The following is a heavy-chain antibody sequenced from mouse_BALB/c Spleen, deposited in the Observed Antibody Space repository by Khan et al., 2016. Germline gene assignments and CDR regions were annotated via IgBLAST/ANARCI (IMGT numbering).Heavy chain of an antibody. Sequence: EVQLQDSGPGLVKPSQSLSLTCTVTGYSITSDYAWNWIRQFPGNKLEWMGYIRYSGSTTYNPSLKSRISITRDTSKNQFFLQLYSVTTEDTATYYCTRSPTATRYFDVWGAGTTVTVSS. D-gene: IGHD1-2*01. CDR2: IRYSGST. V-gene: IGHV3-2*02. CDR1: GYSITSDYA. J-gene: IGHJ1*01. CDR3: TRSPTATRYFDV.